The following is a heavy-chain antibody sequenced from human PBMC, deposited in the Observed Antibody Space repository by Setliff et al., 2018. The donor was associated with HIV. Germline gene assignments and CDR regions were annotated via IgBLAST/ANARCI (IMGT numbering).Heavy chain of an antibody. CDR2: ISAYNGNT. D-gene: IGHD6-19*01. V-gene: IGHV1-18*01. CDR1: GYTFTSYG. J-gene: IGHJ4*02. CDR3: ARAPNRNLHNSGCFDY. Sequence: ASVKVSCKASGYTFTSYGISWVRQAPGQGLEWMGWISAYNGNTNYAQKLQGRVTMTTDTSTSTAYMELRSLRSDDTAVYYCARAPNRNLHNSGCFDYWGQGTLVTVSS.